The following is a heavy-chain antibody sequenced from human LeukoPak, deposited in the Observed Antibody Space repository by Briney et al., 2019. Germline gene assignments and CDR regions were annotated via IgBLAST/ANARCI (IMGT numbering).Heavy chain of an antibody. CDR1: GFTFSSYA. Sequence: PGGSLRLYCAASGFTFSSYAMHWVRQAPGKGLEWVAVISYDGSNKYYVDSVKGRFTISRDNSKNTLYLQMNSLRAEDTAVYYCARALSTSPPGYYYGMDVWGKGTTVTVSS. D-gene: IGHD2-2*01. J-gene: IGHJ6*04. CDR3: ARALSTSPPGYYYGMDV. CDR2: ISYDGSNK. V-gene: IGHV3-30-3*01.